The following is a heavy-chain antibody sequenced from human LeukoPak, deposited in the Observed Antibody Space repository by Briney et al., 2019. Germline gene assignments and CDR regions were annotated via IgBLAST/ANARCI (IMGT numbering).Heavy chain of an antibody. CDR3: ARDAGDIVVVPAALYFGY. V-gene: IGHV3-33*01. CDR1: GFTFSSYG. CDR2: IWYDGSNK. Sequence: GGSLRLSCAASGFTFSSYGMHWVRQAPGKGLEWVAVIWYDGSNKYYADSVKGRFTISRDNSKNTLYLQMNSLRAEDTAVYYCARDAGDIVVVPAALYFGYWGQGTLVTVSS. J-gene: IGHJ4*02. D-gene: IGHD2-2*01.